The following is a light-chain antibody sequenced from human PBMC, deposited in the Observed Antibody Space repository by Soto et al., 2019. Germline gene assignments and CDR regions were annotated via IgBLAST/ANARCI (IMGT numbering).Light chain of an antibody. V-gene: IGKV1-39*01. CDR3: QQSYSIPPT. J-gene: IGKJ1*01. CDR1: QSISNH. CDR2: AAS. Sequence: DIQITQSPSSLSASVEDRVIITCRASQSISNHLNWYQQKPGKAPKLLIFAASSLQSGVPSRFSGSRSGPDFTLTISSLQPEDFATYYCQQSYSIPPTFGQGTKVEIK.